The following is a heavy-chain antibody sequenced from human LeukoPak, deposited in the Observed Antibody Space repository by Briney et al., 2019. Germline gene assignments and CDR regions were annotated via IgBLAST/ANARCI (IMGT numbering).Heavy chain of an antibody. CDR3: ARGVGYYDSSGYYAY. CDR1: GGSISSSSYY. V-gene: IGHV4-39*07. D-gene: IGHD3-22*01. J-gene: IGHJ4*02. CDR2: IYYSGST. Sequence: SETLSLTCTVSGGSISSSSYYWGWIRQPPGKGLEWIGSIYYSGSTYYNPSLKSRVTISVDTSKNQFSLKLSSVTAADTAVYYCARGVGYYDSSGYYAYWGQGTLVTVSS.